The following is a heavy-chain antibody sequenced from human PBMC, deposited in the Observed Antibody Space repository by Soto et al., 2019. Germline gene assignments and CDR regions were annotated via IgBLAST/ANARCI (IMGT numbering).Heavy chain of an antibody. J-gene: IGHJ4*02. CDR1: GGSISSGDYY. CDR3: ARGGVATIGIFDY. CDR2: IYYSGST. Sequence: PSETLSLTCTVSGGSISSGDYYWSWIRQPPGKGLEWIGYIYYSGSTYYNPSLKSRVTISVDTSKNQFSLKLSSVTAADTAAYYCARGGVATIGIFDYWGQGTLVTVSS. D-gene: IGHD5-12*01. V-gene: IGHV4-30-4*01.